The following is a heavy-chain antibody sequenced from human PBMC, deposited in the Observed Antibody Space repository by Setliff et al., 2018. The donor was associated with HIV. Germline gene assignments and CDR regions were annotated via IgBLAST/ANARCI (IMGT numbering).Heavy chain of an antibody. Sequence: EGSLRLSCAASGFTFSPYWVHWVRQAPGRGLVWVSRINSDGTSTTYADSVKGRFTISRDNAKNTLYLQMNSLRAEDTAVYYCARDLSYDYDRSSDTFDYWGQGTLVTVSS. CDR3: ARDLSYDYDRSSDTFDY. CDR2: INSDGTST. D-gene: IGHD3-22*01. V-gene: IGHV3-74*03. CDR1: GFTFSPYW. J-gene: IGHJ4*02.